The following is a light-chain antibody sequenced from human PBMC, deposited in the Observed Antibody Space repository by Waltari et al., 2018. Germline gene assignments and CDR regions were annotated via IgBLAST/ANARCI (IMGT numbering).Light chain of an antibody. V-gene: IGLV2-14*01. CDR3: NTYTGRSTWV. CDR1: ISDDGFYNY. CDR2: DVR. Sequence: QSELTPPVSASGSDGQSITIPCTGNISDDGFYNYLYWYQQHPGKAPTHMIYDVRERPSGVSSRFSGSTSGNTASLTISGLQGYDEAVYYCNTYTGRSTWVFGGGTKRTGL. J-gene: IGLJ3*02.